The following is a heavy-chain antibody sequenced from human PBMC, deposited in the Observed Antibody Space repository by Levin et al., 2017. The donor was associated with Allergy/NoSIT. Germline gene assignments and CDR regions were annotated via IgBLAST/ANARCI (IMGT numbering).Heavy chain of an antibody. D-gene: IGHD6-13*01. CDR1: GGSISSSSYY. CDR3: ARSLDSSSWTYWYFDL. J-gene: IGHJ2*01. Sequence: TGGSLRLSCTVSGGSISSSSYYWGWIRQPPGKGREWIGSIYYSGSTYYNPSLKSRVTISVDTSKNQFSLKLRSVTAADTAVYYCARSLDSSSWTYWYFDLWGRGTLVTVSS. V-gene: IGHV4-39*01. CDR2: IYYSGST.